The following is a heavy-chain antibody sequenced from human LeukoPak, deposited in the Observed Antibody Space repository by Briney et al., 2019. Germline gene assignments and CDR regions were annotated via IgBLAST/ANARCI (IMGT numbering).Heavy chain of an antibody. CDR1: GYSFTSYW. D-gene: IGHD5-18*01. J-gene: IGHJ4*02. CDR2: IYPGDSDT. Sequence: GESLKISCKGSGYSFTSYWIGWVRQMPGKGLEWRGIIYPGDSDTRYSPSFQGQVTISADKSISTAYLQWSSLKASDTAMYYCARLGLDTAMVRGFDYWGQGTLVTVSS. V-gene: IGHV5-51*01. CDR3: ARLGLDTAMVRGFDY.